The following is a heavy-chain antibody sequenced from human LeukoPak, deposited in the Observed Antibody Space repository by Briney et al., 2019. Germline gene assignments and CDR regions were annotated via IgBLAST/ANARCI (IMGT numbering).Heavy chain of an antibody. CDR3: ARLVGAQGYNWFDP. D-gene: IGHD1-26*01. Sequence: ASVKVSCKASGGTFSSYAISWVRQAPGQGLEWMGGIIPIFGTANYAQKFQGRVTITADESTSTAYMELSSLRSEDTAVYYCARLVGAQGYNWFDPWGQGTLVTVSS. CDR1: GGTFSSYA. V-gene: IGHV1-69*13. J-gene: IGHJ5*02. CDR2: IIPIFGTA.